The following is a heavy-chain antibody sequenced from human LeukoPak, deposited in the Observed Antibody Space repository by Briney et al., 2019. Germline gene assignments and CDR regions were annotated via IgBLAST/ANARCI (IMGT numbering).Heavy chain of an antibody. V-gene: IGHV4-34*01. J-gene: IGHJ5*02. CDR2: INHSGGT. CDR3: ARGIGGGSYH. Sequence: PSETLSLTCAVYVGSFSGYYWSWIRRPPWKGLEWIGEINHSGGTNYNPSLKSRVTISVDTSKNQFSLKLSSVTAADTAVYYCARGIGGGSYHWGQGTLVTVSS. D-gene: IGHD1-26*01. CDR1: VGSFSGYY.